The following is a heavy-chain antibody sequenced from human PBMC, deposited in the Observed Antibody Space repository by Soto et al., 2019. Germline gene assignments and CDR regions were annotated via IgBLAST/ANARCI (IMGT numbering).Heavy chain of an antibody. Sequence: PSETRSLACTVSGPYISSFYLSWIRKSAGKGLEWIGRIYATGTTDYNPSLKSRVMMSVDTSKKQFSLKLRSVTAADTAVYYCVRDGTKTVREWFDPWG. CDR3: VRDGTKTVREWFDP. CDR1: GPYISSFY. CDR2: IYATGTT. J-gene: IGHJ5*02. V-gene: IGHV4-4*07. D-gene: IGHD1-1*01.